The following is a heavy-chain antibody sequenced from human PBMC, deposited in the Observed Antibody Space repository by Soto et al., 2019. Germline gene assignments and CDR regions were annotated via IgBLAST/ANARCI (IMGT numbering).Heavy chain of an antibody. CDR2: IYYSGST. Sequence: SATLSLTCTVSGGSISSYYWSWIRQPPGKGLEWIGYIYYSGSTNYNPSLKSRVTISVDTSKNQFSLKLSSVTAADTAVYYCARGVQADFDYWGQGTLVTVSS. CDR1: GGSISSYY. J-gene: IGHJ4*02. CDR3: ARGVQADFDY. D-gene: IGHD6-6*01. V-gene: IGHV4-59*01.